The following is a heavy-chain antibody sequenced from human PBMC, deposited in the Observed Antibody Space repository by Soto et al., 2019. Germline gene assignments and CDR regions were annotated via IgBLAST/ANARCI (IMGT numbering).Heavy chain of an antibody. CDR2: INPSGGST. CDR1: GYTFTSHY. CDR3: AIFILAAAVDY. D-gene: IGHD6-13*01. J-gene: IGHJ4*02. Sequence: GASVKVSCKASGYTFTSHYMHWVRQAPGQGLEWMGIINPSGGSTSYAQKFQGRVTMTRDTSTSTVYMELSSLRSEDTAVYYCAIFILAAAVDYWGQETLVTVSS. V-gene: IGHV1-46*01.